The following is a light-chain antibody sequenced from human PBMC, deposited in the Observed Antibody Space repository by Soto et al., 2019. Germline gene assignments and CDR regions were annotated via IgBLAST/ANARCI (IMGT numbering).Light chain of an antibody. Sequence: QAVVTQEPSLTVSPGGTVTLTFGSSTGDVTSTHFPYWFQQKPGQAPRTLIYETSNRHPWTPARFSGSLLGGKAALTLSGAQPEDEADYYCLFSYGGPRVFGGGTKVTVL. CDR2: ETS. CDR1: TGDVTSTHF. V-gene: IGLV7-46*01. J-gene: IGLJ3*02. CDR3: LFSYGGPRV.